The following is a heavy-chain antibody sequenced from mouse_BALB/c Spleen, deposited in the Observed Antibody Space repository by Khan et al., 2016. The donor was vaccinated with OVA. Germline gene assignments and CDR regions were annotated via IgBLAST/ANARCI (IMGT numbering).Heavy chain of an antibody. V-gene: IGHV3-2*02. CDR3: ARRNYYGYAMDY. D-gene: IGHD1-1*01. J-gene: IGHJ4*01. CDR1: GYSITSNYA. CDR2: ISYSGST. Sequence: EVQLQESGPGLVKPSQSLSLTCTVTGYSITSNYAWNWIRQFPGNKLEWMGYISYSGSTNYNPSLKSRISNTRDTSKNQFFLQLNSVTTEDTATYYCARRNYYGYAMDYWGQGTSITVSS.